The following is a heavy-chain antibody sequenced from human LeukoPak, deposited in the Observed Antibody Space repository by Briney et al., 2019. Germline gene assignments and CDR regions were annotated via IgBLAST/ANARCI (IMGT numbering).Heavy chain of an antibody. J-gene: IGHJ4*02. D-gene: IGHD3-22*01. CDR2: IYTSGST. CDR1: GGSISSGSYY. Sequence: ASQTLSLTCTVSGGSISSGSYYWSWIRQPAGKGLEWIGRIYTSGSTNYNPSLKRRVTISVDTSKNQFSLKLSSVTAADTAVYYCARDVDSSGYYFDYWGQGTLVTVSS. CDR3: ARDVDSSGYYFDY. V-gene: IGHV4-61*02.